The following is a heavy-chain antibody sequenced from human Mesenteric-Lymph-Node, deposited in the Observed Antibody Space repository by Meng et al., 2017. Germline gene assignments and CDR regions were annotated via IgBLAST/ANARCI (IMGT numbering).Heavy chain of an antibody. V-gene: IGHV3-7*01. CDR3: AKYSSRALEY. CDR2: IKKDGSET. Sequence: GESLKISCAASGFTFTTYWMSWLRQAPGKGLEWVAHIKKDGSETYYVDSVKGRFTISRDNAKNSLYLQLNSLGAEDTAVYYCAKYSSRALEYWGQGTLVTVSS. CDR1: GFTFTTYW. D-gene: IGHD6-13*01. J-gene: IGHJ4*02.